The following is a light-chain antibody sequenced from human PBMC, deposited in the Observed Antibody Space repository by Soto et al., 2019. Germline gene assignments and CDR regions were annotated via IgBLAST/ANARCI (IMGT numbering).Light chain of an antibody. Sequence: EIVLTQYPGTLSLSPGERATLSCRASQSVTSNYIAWYQHKPGQAPRLLIYGASSRVTGIPDRFSGSGAGTDFVLTISRLEPEDFAVYYCQQYGTSPRTFGQGTKLEIK. CDR1: QSVTSNY. V-gene: IGKV3-20*01. CDR2: GAS. CDR3: QQYGTSPRT. J-gene: IGKJ2*01.